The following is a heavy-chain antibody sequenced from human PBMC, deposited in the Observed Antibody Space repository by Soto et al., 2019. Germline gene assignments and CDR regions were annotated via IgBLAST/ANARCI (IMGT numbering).Heavy chain of an antibody. CDR3: ATGGGSCCFDY. J-gene: IGHJ4*02. Sequence: EVQLLESGGGLVQPGGSLRLSCAASGFTFSSYAMSWVRQAPGKGLEWVSAISGSSGSTYYADSVKGRFTISRDNSKNTLYLQMNSLRVEDTAVYYCATGGGSCCFDYWGQGTLVTVSS. D-gene: IGHD2-15*01. CDR2: ISGSSGST. V-gene: IGHV3-23*01. CDR1: GFTFSSYA.